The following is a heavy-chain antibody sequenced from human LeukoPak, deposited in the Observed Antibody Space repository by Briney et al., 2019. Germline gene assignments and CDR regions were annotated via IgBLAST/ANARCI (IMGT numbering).Heavy chain of an antibody. CDR2: INGGGDRL. Sequence: GGSLRLSCAASGFSFSSFAMTWIRQSPGRGLEWVSSINGGGDRLFYPTSVKGPFTISRDNYKNTVALPFNSLRDGDTARYYCAKDSPLSQGRHPYYFDYWGLGTLVTVSS. V-gene: IGHV3-23*01. CDR3: AKDSPLSQGRHPYYFDY. J-gene: IGHJ4*02. D-gene: IGHD3-16*02. CDR1: GFSFSSFA.